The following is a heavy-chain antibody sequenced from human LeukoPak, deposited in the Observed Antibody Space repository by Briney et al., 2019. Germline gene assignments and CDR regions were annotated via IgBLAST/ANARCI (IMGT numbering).Heavy chain of an antibody. Sequence: SETLSLTCTVSGFSISSYYWSWVRQPPGKGLEWVGYIYYSGSTNYNLSLKSRVTVSVDTSKNQFSLKLSSVTAADTAVYYCARASCSTSCYRPPHDAFDIWGQGTMVTVSS. CDR3: ARASCSTSCYRPPHDAFDI. CDR2: IYYSGST. D-gene: IGHD2-2*02. CDR1: GFSISSYY. J-gene: IGHJ3*02. V-gene: IGHV4-59*01.